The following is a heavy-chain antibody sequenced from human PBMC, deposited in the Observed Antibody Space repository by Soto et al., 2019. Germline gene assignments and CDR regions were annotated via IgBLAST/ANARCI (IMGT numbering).Heavy chain of an antibody. V-gene: IGHV3-64*01. CDR2: ISSNGGST. J-gene: IGHJ4*02. Sequence: PGGSLRLSCAASGFTFSSYAIHWVRQAPGKGLEYVSAISSNGGSTYYANSVKGRFTISRDNSKNTLYLQMGSLRAEDMAVYYCARQSYSSYYFDYWGQGTLVTVS. CDR3: ARQSYSSYYFDY. D-gene: IGHD6-13*01. CDR1: GFTFSSYA.